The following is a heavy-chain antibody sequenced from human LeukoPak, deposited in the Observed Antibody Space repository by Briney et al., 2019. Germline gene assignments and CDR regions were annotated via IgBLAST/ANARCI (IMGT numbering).Heavy chain of an antibody. CDR3: ARDPIHDFWSGYSASYGMDV. CDR2: ISSSSSYI. Sequence: GGSLRLSCAASGFTFSSYAMNWVRQAPGKGLEWVSSISSSSSYIYYADSVKGRFTISRDNAKNSLNLQMNSLRAEDTAVYYCARDPIHDFWSGYSASYGMDVWGQGTTVTVSS. CDR1: GFTFSSYA. D-gene: IGHD3-3*01. V-gene: IGHV3-21*01. J-gene: IGHJ6*02.